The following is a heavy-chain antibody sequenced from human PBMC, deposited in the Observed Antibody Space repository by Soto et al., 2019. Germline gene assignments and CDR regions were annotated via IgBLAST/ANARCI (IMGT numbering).Heavy chain of an antibody. CDR1: GGSISSYF. D-gene: IGHD6-19*01. V-gene: IGHV4-59*08. J-gene: IGHJ4*02. CDR3: ARRYTRGWYEV. CDR2: IYYTGST. Sequence: QVQLQESGPGLVKPSETLSLTCTVSGGSISSYFCTWIRQPPGKGLEWIGYIYYTGSTNYNPSLKSRVTMSVDTSKNQFSLKLSSVTAADTAVYYCARRYTRGWYEVWGQGTLVTVSS.